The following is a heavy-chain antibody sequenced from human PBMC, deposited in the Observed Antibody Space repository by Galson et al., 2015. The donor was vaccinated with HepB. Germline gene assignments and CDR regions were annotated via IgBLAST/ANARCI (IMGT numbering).Heavy chain of an antibody. D-gene: IGHD3-16*01. V-gene: IGHV3-30-3*02. J-gene: IGHJ6*02. CDR1: GFTFSIEA. CDR3: AKDWGMGV. CDR2: TSYDDKTK. Sequence: SLRLSCAVSGFTFSIEAMYWVRQAPDKGLEYVAATSYDDKTKYYADSVRGRFTISRDNSKNTLYLQMNSLRLEDTALYYCAKDWGMGVWVQRTTVTVSS.